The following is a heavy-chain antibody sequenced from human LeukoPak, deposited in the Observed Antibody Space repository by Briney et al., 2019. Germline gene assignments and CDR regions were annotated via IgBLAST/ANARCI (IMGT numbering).Heavy chain of an antibody. V-gene: IGHV3-11*01. CDR1: GGSISGSSYY. CDR2: IASSADDI. D-gene: IGHD6-6*01. J-gene: IGHJ4*02. CDR3: ASGSSSVGY. Sequence: KASETLSLTCTVSGGSISGSSYYMSWIRQAPGKGLEWLSYIASSADDIYYADSVKGRFTISRDNAKNSLYLQMNSLRVEDTAVYYCASGSSSVGYWGQGTLVTVSS.